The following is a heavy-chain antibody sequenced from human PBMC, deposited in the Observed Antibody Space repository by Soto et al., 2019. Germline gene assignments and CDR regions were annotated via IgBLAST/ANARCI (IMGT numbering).Heavy chain of an antibody. CDR3: ARKGPHLEWLLDNWFDP. V-gene: IGHV4-4*02. J-gene: IGHJ5*02. CDR1: GGSISSSNW. Sequence: SETLSLTCAVSGGSISSSNWWSWVRQPPGKGLEWIGEIYHSGSTNYNPSLKSRVTISVDKSKNQFSLKLSSVTAADTAVYYCARKGPHLEWLLDNWFDPWGQGTLVTVPQ. CDR2: IYHSGST. D-gene: IGHD3-3*01.